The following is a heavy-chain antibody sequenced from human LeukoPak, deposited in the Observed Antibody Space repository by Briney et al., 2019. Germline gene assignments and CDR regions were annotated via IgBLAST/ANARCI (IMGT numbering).Heavy chain of an antibody. D-gene: IGHD6-13*01. CDR2: ISYDGSNK. V-gene: IGHV3-30*04. CDR3: ARAPRGSSSWYYFDY. CDR1: GFTFCSYA. Sequence: PGGSLRLSCAASGFTFCSYAMHWVRQAPGKGLEGVAVISYDGSNKYYADSVKGRFTISRDNSKNTLYLQMNSLRAEDTAVYYCARAPRGSSSWYYFDYWGQGTLVTVSS. J-gene: IGHJ4*02.